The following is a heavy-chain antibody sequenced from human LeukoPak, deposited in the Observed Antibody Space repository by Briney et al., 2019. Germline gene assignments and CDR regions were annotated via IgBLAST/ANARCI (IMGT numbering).Heavy chain of an antibody. CDR2: ISGSGGST. V-gene: IGHV3-23*01. J-gene: IGHJ4*02. CDR1: GFTFSSYA. D-gene: IGHD2-21*01. Sequence: GGSLRLSCAASGFTFSSYAMSWVRQAPXXXXXGASAISGSGGSTYYADSVKGRFTISRDNSKNTLYLQMNSLRAEDTAVYYCAKDLVGNGPFDYWGQGTLVTVSS. CDR3: AKDLVGNGPFDY.